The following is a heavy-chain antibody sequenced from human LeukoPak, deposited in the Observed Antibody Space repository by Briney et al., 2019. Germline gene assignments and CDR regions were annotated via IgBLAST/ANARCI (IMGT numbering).Heavy chain of an antibody. V-gene: IGHV4-30-2*01. Sequence: SETLTLICAVCGGSISSGGYSWSWIRQPPGKGLEWIGYIYHSGSTYYNPSLKSRVTISVDRSKNQFSLKLSSVTAADTAVYYCARVSYDGSGSLIFDDWGNLILVTVSS. CDR2: IYHSGST. CDR3: ARVSYDGSGSLIFDD. CDR1: GGSISSGGYS. J-gene: IGHJ4*01. D-gene: IGHD3-10*01.